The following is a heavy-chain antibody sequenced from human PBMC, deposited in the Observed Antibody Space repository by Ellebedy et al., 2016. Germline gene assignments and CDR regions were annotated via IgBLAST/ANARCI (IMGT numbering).Heavy chain of an antibody. CDR2: INPNSGGT. Sequence: ASVQVSCXASGYTFTGYYMHWVRQAPGQGLEWMGWINPNSGGTNYAQKFQGRVTMTRDTSISTAYMELSSLASDDTAVYYCARVRRVGEGGPWFDPWGQGTLVTVSS. V-gene: IGHV1-2*02. CDR3: ARVRRVGEGGPWFDP. D-gene: IGHD2-15*01. J-gene: IGHJ5*02. CDR1: GYTFTGYY.